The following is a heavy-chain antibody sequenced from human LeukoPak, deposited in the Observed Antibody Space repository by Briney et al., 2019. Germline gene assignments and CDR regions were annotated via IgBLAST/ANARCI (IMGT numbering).Heavy chain of an antibody. J-gene: IGHJ3*02. CDR3: ARAGHVITMIVVLDAFDI. Sequence: PGGSLRLSCAASGFTLSSYEMNWVRQAPGKGLEWLSYISSSGSTIYYADSVKGRFTISRDNAKSSLYLQMNTLRAEDTAVYYCARAGHVITMIVVLDAFDIWGQGTMVTVSS. CDR1: GFTLSSYE. CDR2: ISSSGSTI. V-gene: IGHV3-48*03. D-gene: IGHD3-22*01.